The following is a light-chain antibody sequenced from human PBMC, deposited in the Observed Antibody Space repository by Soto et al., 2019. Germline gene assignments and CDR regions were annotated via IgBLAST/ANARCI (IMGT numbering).Light chain of an antibody. CDR1: QSVSSYY. J-gene: IGKJ1*01. V-gene: IGKV3-20*01. Sequence: EIVLTQSPGTLSLSPGERATLSCRASQSVSSYYLAWYQQKPGQAPRLLIYAASSRATGIPDRFSGGGSGTDFTPTLSRLEPEDFAVYYCQQCGRSPWTFGQGTKVEIK. CDR3: QQCGRSPWT. CDR2: AAS.